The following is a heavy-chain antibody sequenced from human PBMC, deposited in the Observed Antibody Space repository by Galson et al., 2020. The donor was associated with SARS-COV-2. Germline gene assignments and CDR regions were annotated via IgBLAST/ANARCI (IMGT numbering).Heavy chain of an antibody. D-gene: IGHD6-19*01. J-gene: IGHJ4*02. CDR2: ISHDGRIE. V-gene: IGHV3-30*14. CDR1: GFTFTNYA. Sequence: GGSLRLSCAASGFTFTNYAIHWVRQAPGKGLEWVAVISHDGRIEVYADSVKGRFTISRDNSKNTLYLQMNSLRAEDTAVYYCARGGGSGWGYYFDYWGQGTLVTVSS. CDR3: ARGGGSGWGYYFDY.